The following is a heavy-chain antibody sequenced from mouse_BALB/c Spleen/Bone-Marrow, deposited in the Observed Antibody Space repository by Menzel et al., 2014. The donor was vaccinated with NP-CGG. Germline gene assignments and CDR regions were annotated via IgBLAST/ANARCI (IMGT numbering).Heavy chain of an antibody. Sequence: VVKTGASVKISCKASGYSFTGYYMHWVKQSHGKSLEWIGYISCYNGATSYNQKFKGKATFTVDTSSSTAYMQSNSLTSEDSAVYYCARGGMITSQAWFAYWGQGTLVTVSA. CDR1: GYSFTGYY. J-gene: IGHJ3*01. D-gene: IGHD2-4*01. CDR3: ARGGMITSQAWFAY. V-gene: IGHV1S34*01. CDR2: ISCYNGAT.